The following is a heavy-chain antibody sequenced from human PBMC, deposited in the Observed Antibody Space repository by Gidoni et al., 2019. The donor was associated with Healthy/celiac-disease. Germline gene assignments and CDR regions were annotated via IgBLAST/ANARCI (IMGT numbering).Heavy chain of an antibody. CDR2: ISSSSSTI. V-gene: IGHV3-48*02. D-gene: IGHD3-10*01. Sequence: EVQLVESGGGLVQPGGSLRLSCAASGFTFSSYSMNWVRPAPGKGLEWVSYISSSSSTIYYADSVKGRFTISRDNAKNSLYLQMNSLRDEDTAVYYCARGILWFGELSPYYFDYWGQGTLVTVSS. J-gene: IGHJ4*02. CDR1: GFTFSSYS. CDR3: ARGILWFGELSPYYFDY.